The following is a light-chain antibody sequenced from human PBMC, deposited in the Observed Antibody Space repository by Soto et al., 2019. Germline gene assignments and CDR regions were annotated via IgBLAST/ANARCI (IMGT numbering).Light chain of an antibody. CDR3: QQYATLWT. V-gene: IGKV1-5*03. Sequence: DIQMTQSPSTLSASVGDRVTVTCRASQSMGDWLAWYQQKPGKAPKLLIYKASSLESGFPSRFSGSGSGTEFTLTISSLQPDDSATYYCQQYATLWTFGQGTKVELK. J-gene: IGKJ1*01. CDR2: KAS. CDR1: QSMGDW.